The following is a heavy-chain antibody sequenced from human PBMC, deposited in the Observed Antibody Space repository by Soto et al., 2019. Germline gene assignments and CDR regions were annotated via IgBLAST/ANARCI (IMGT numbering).Heavy chain of an antibody. J-gene: IGHJ4*02. CDR2: ISYDGSNK. Sequence: GGSLRLSCAASGFTLSSYAMHWVRQAPGKGLEWVAVISYDGSNKYYADSVKGRFTISRDNSKNTLYLQMNSLRAEDTAVYYCVRDTDRGGYDFFYYWGQGTLVTVSS. CDR3: VRDTDRGGYDFFYY. D-gene: IGHD5-12*01. CDR1: GFTLSSYA. V-gene: IGHV3-30-3*01.